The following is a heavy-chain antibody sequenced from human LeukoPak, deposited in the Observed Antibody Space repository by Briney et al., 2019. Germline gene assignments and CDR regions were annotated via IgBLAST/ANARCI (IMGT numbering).Heavy chain of an antibody. V-gene: IGHV1-69*05. D-gene: IGHD2-2*02. CDR1: GGTFSSYA. CDR2: IIPIFGTA. CDR3: ARGDIVVLPAGIPHNWFDP. J-gene: IGHJ5*02. Sequence: SVKVSCKASGGTFSSYAISWVRQAPGQGLEWMGGIIPIFGTANYAQKFQGRVTITTDESTSTAYMELSRLRSDDTAVYYCARGDIVVLPAGIPHNWFDPWGQGTLVTVSS.